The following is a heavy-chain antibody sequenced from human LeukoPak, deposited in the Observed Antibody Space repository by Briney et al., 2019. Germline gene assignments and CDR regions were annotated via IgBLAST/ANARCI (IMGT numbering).Heavy chain of an antibody. V-gene: IGHV3-66*01. J-gene: IGHJ4*02. CDR2: IYSGGST. CDR1: GFTVSSNY. CDR3: ARDMYTRNPFDY. Sequence: GGSLRLSCAESGFTVSSNYMSWVRQAPGKGLEWVSVIYSGGSTHYADSVRGRFTISRDNSKNTLHLQMNSLRAEDTAVYYCARDMYTRNPFDYWGQGTLVTVSS. D-gene: IGHD5/OR15-5a*01.